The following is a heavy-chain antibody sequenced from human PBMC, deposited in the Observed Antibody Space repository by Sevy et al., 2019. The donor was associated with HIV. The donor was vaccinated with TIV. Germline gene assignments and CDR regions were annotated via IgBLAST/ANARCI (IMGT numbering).Heavy chain of an antibody. CDR2: ISGSGTRT. Sequence: GGSLRLSCAVSGFSFDSYGMTWVRQAPGKGLEWVSGISGSGTRTYYADSVKGRFIISRDNSKNTLYLQMNSLRSEDTAIYYCMKGGGGHYDPDEIGYYFYYYNMDVWGKGTTVTVSS. V-gene: IGHV3-23*01. D-gene: IGHD3-22*01. CDR1: GFSFDSYG. J-gene: IGHJ6*04. CDR3: MKGGGGHYDPDEIGYYFYYYNMDV.